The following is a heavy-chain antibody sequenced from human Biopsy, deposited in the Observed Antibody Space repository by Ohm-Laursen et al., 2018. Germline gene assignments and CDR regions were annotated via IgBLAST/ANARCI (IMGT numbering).Heavy chain of an antibody. CDR1: KFTVSSNY. CDR2: IYSGGNT. D-gene: IGHD1-1*01. V-gene: IGHV3-53*01. J-gene: IGHJ4*02. CDR3: ATNLKVSPGLMNFDS. Sequence: SLRLSCTALKFTVSSNYMTWVRQAPGKGLECVSVIYSGGNTFYADSVKGRFTVSRGTSKNTIYLQMNSLRAEGTARYYCATNLKVSPGLMNFDSWGQGTLVTVSS.